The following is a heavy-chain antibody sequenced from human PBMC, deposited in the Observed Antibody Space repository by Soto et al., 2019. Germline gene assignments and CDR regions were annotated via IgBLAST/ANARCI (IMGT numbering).Heavy chain of an antibody. CDR3: ARDTGYDILTGYYDY. Sequence: GASVKVSCKASGGTFSSYAISWVRQAPGQGLEWMGGIIPIFGTANYAQKIQGRVTITADESTSTAYMELSSLRSEDTAVYYCARDTGYDILTGYYDYWGQGTQVTVSS. CDR2: IIPIFGTA. CDR1: GGTFSSYA. V-gene: IGHV1-69*13. D-gene: IGHD3-9*01. J-gene: IGHJ4*02.